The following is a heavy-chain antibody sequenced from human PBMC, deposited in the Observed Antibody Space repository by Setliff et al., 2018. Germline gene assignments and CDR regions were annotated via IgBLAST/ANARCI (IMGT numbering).Heavy chain of an antibody. CDR3: ARDKTIFLSRYYMDV. D-gene: IGHD3-3*01. Sequence: GGSLRLSCAASGFTFSSYSMNWVRQAPGKGLEWVSYISSSSSTIYYADSVKGRFTISRDNAKNSLYLQMNSLRAEDTAVYCCARDKTIFLSRYYMDVWGKGTTVTVSS. V-gene: IGHV3-48*01. J-gene: IGHJ6*03. CDR1: GFTFSSYS. CDR2: ISSSSSTI.